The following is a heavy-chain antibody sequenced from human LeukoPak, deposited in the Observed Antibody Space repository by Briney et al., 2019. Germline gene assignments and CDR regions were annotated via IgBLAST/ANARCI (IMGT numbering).Heavy chain of an antibody. J-gene: IGHJ4*02. V-gene: IGHV3-21*01. D-gene: IGHD1-26*01. CDR2: ISSTSTYI. CDR3: ARDMGSSGDY. Sequence: GGSLRLSCAASGFTFSRYSMNWVRQAPGKGLEWVSTISSTSTYIYYADSVEGRFTISRDNARNSLYLQMNSLRAEDTAVYYCARDMGSSGDYWGQGTLVSVSS. CDR1: GFTFSRYS.